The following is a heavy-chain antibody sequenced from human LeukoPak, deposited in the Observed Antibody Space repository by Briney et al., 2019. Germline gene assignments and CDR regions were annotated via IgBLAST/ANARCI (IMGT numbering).Heavy chain of an antibody. CDR1: GFPFSRYG. CDR2: IRHDKSNK. J-gene: IGHJ4*02. V-gene: IGHV3-30*02. CDR3: AKDHPVFDY. Sequence: GGSLRLSCAASGFPFSRYGMHWVRQAPGKGLEWVAFIRHDKSNKYYADSMKGRFTISRDISKNTLYLQMNSLRTEDTAVYYCAKDHPVFDYWGQGTLVTVSS.